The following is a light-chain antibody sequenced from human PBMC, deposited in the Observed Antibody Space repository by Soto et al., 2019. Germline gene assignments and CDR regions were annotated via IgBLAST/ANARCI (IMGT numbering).Light chain of an antibody. CDR1: QSVSSSY. CDR3: QQYGSSPKT. Sequence: EIVLTQSPGTLSLSPGERATLSCRASQSVSSSYLAWYQQKPGQAPRLLIYGASSRATGIPDRFSGSGSGTDFTLTISRLEPEDCAVYYCQQYGSSPKTFGQGTKVENK. J-gene: IGKJ1*01. CDR2: GAS. V-gene: IGKV3-20*01.